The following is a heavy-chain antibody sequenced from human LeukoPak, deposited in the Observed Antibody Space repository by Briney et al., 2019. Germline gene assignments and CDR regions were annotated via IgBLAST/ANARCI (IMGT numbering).Heavy chain of an antibody. CDR1: GFTFSSYD. D-gene: IGHD6-19*01. CDR3: ARDLGAVTSNFDF. V-gene: IGHV3-33*08. Sequence: PGRSLRLSCAASGFTFSSYDMHWVRQAPGKGLEWVAVIWYDGSNKYYADSVKGRFTISRDNPKNTLYLQMNSLRAEDTAVYYCARDLGAVTSNFDFWGQGTLVTVSS. CDR2: IWYDGSNK. J-gene: IGHJ4*02.